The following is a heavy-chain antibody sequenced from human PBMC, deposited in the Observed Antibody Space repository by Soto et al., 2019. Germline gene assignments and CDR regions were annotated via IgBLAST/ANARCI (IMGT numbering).Heavy chain of an antibody. D-gene: IGHD3-22*01. Sequence: PSETLSLTCTVSGGSISSYYWSWIRQPAGKGLEWIGRVFTSGNTNDNPSLQSRVTMSVDTSKNQFSLKLSSVTAADTAVYYRVRSFFYDNTAYPSSDAFDIWGQGTMVTVSS. CDR1: GGSISSYY. V-gene: IGHV4-4*07. CDR2: VFTSGNT. CDR3: VRSFFYDNTAYPSSDAFDI. J-gene: IGHJ3*02.